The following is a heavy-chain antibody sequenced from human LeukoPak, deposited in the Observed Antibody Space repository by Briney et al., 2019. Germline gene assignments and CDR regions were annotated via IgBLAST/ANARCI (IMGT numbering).Heavy chain of an antibody. CDR3: ARVKGVVATRSYFDY. CDR2: IYSGGST. V-gene: IGHV3-66*01. J-gene: IGHJ4*02. Sequence: GGSLSLSCAASGFTVSSNYMSWVRQAPGKGLEWVSVIYSGGSTYYADSVKGRFTISRDNSKNTLYLQMNSLRAEDTAVYYCARVKGVVATRSYFDYWGQGTLVTVSS. D-gene: IGHD2-15*01. CDR1: GFTVSSNY.